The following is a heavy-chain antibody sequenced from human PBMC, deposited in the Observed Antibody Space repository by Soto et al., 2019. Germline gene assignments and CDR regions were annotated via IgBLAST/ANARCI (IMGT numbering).Heavy chain of an antibody. V-gene: IGHV4-59*08. CDR3: ARLYCSSTSCLIDY. J-gene: IGHJ4*02. CDR2: IYYSGST. CDR1: GGNISSYY. D-gene: IGHD2-2*01. Sequence: SETLSLTYTVSGGNISSYYWSWIRQPPGKGLEWIGYIYYSGSTNYNPSLKSRVTISVDTSKNQFSLKLSSVTAADTAVYYCARLYCSSTSCLIDYLGQGTPVTVSS.